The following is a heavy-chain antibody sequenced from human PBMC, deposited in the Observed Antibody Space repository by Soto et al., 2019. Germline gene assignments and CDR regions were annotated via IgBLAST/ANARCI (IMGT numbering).Heavy chain of an antibody. D-gene: IGHD3-16*01. Sequence: EVQLLESGGGLVQPGGSLRLSCAASGFTFSSYAMCWVRQAPGKGLEWVSAISGSGGSTYYADSVKGRFTISRDSSKNTLYLQMNSLRAEDTAVYYCAKSPWGDEGVRFDYWGQGTLVTVSS. J-gene: IGHJ4*02. CDR2: ISGSGGST. CDR3: AKSPWGDEGVRFDY. V-gene: IGHV3-23*01. CDR1: GFTFSSYA.